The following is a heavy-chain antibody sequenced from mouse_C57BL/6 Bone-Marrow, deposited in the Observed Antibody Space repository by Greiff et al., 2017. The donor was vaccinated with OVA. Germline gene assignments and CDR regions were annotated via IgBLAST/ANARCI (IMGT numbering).Heavy chain of an antibody. Sequence: VQLQQSGPGLVQPSQSLSITCTVSGFSLTSYGVHWVRQSPGKGLEWLGVIWRGGSTDYNAAFISRLSISKDNSKSQVFFKMNSLQADDTAIYYCASPVVDGYWYFDVWGTGTTVTVSS. D-gene: IGHD1-1*01. CDR3: ASPVVDGYWYFDV. CDR2: IWRGGST. CDR1: GFSLTSYG. V-gene: IGHV2-2*01. J-gene: IGHJ1*03.